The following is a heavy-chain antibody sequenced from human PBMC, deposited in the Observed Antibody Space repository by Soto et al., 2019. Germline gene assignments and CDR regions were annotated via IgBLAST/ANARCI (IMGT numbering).Heavy chain of an antibody. Sequence: PGGSLRLSCSASGFTFTSYVMSWVRQAPGKGLEWVSGISASGASTEYADSVKGRFSISRDNSNNTVFLQMDSLRGDETAVYYCVTTTMGMIQTLYFHDWGQGKLVTVSS. CDR3: VTTTMGMIQTLYFHD. CDR2: ISASGAST. D-gene: IGHD3-10*01. V-gene: IGHV3-23*01. CDR1: GFTFTSYV. J-gene: IGHJ4*02.